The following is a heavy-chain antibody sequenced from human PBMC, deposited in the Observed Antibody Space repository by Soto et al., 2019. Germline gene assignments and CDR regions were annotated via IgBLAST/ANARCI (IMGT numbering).Heavy chain of an antibody. CDR1: GGSISSSSYY. Sequence: SETLSLTCTVSGGSISSSSYYWGWIRQPPGKGLEWIGSIYYSGSTYYNPSLKSRVTISVDTSKNQFSLKLSSVTAADTAVYYCARRGETYYYDSSGYYWYFDLWGRGTLVTVSS. CDR3: ARRGETYYYDSSGYYWYFDL. D-gene: IGHD3-22*01. V-gene: IGHV4-39*01. J-gene: IGHJ2*01. CDR2: IYYSGST.